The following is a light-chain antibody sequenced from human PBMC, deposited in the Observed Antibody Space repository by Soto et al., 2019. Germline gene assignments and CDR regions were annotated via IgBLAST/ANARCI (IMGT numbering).Light chain of an antibody. J-gene: IGKJ1*01. CDR1: QSVSSY. V-gene: IGKV3-11*01. Sequence: EIVLTQSPATLSLSPGERATLSCRASQSVSSYLAWYQQKPGQAPRLLIYDASNRATGIPARFSGSGSGTDFTLTISSLGPEDFAVYYCQQRSNWPPTWTFAQGTKVKIK. CDR3: QQRSNWPPTWT. CDR2: DAS.